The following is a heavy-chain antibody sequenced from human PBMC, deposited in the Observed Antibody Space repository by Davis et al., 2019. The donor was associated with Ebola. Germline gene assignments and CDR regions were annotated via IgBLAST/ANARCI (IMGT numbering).Heavy chain of an antibody. V-gene: IGHV3-7*03. CDR1: CFSLSNPW. CDR2: ITHDGSAK. Sequence: ASLNISCAASCFSLSNPWIRLVRPAPGKGPGWVANITHDGSAKHSVDSVKGRFTISRDNAKNSLCRQMNSLRAEDTAVYYCAREAVWRFDPWGQGTLVTVSS. J-gene: IGHJ5*02. D-gene: IGHD3-16*01. CDR3: AREAVWRFDP.